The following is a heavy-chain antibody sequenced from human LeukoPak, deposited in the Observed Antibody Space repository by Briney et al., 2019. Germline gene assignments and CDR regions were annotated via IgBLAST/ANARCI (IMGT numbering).Heavy chain of an antibody. V-gene: IGHV7-4-1*02. D-gene: IGHD6-13*01. Sequence: ASVKVSCKASGYTFSDYYIHWVRQAPGQGLEWMGWINTNTGNPTYAQGFTGRFVFSLDTSVSTAYLQISSLKAEDTAVYYCARDASSSPIYNWFDPWGQGTLVTVSS. CDR1: GYTFSDYY. J-gene: IGHJ5*02. CDR3: ARDASSSPIYNWFDP. CDR2: INTNTGNP.